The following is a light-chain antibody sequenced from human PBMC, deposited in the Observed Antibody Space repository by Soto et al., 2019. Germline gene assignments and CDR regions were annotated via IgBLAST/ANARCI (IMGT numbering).Light chain of an antibody. CDR2: AAS. Sequence: AIRITHSPSSLSASTGDRVTITCRASQGISSYLAWYQQKPGKAPKLLIYAASSLQTGVPSRFSGSGSGTEFTLTISSLQPEDFGTYYCQQAISFPITFGQGTRLEIK. CDR1: QGISSY. V-gene: IGKV1-8*01. CDR3: QQAISFPIT. J-gene: IGKJ5*01.